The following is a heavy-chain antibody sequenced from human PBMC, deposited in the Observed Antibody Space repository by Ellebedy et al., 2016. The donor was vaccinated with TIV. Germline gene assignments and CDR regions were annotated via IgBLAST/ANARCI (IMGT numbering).Heavy chain of an antibody. D-gene: IGHD1-26*01. CDR2: IYPGDSDT. CDR1: GYRFSNYW. J-gene: IGHJ4*02. CDR3: AKAGGYEDSEFDY. V-gene: IGHV5-51*01. Sequence: KVSCKGSGYRFSNYWIGWVRQMPGKGLEWMGVIYPGDSDTRYSPSFQGQVTISADKSISTAYLQWSSLKASDTAMYYCAKAGGYEDSEFDYWGQGTLVTVSS.